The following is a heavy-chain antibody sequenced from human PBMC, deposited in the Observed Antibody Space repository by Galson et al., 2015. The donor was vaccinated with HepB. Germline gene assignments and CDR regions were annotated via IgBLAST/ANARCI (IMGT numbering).Heavy chain of an antibody. Sequence: QSGAEVKKPGESLKISCKGSGYSFTSYWIGWVRQMPGKGLEWMGIIYPGDSDTRYSPSFQGQVTISADKSISTAYLQWSGLKASDTAMYYCARRSIAAAGTYAFDIWGQGTMVTVSS. D-gene: IGHD6-13*01. V-gene: IGHV5-51*01. CDR3: ARRSIAAAGTYAFDI. CDR2: IYPGDSDT. CDR1: GYSFTSYW. J-gene: IGHJ3*02.